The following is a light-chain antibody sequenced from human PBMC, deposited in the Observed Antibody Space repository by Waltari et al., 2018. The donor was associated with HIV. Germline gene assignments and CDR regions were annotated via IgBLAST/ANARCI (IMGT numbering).Light chain of an antibody. J-gene: IGLJ2*01. CDR1: RSHIGSNT. Sequence: QSVPTQPPSASGTPGQRVTISCSGSRSHIGSNTVNWYQKFPGTAPKLLIYSNNQRPSGVPDRFSGSKSGTSASLAISGLQSEDEADYYCAAWDDSLVVFGGGTKLTVL. V-gene: IGLV1-44*01. CDR2: SNN. CDR3: AAWDDSLVV.